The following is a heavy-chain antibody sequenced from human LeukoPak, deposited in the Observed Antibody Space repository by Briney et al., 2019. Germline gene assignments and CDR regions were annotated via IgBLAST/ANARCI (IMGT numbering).Heavy chain of an antibody. Sequence: GRSLRLSCAASGFTFSSYAMHWVRQAPGKGLEWVAVISYDGSSKYYADSVKGRFTISRDNSKNTLYLQMNSLRAEDTAVYYCARDYYDSSGYYESDYWGQGTLVTVSS. CDR3: ARDYYDSSGYYESDY. CDR1: GFTFSSYA. CDR2: ISYDGSSK. J-gene: IGHJ4*02. V-gene: IGHV3-30*04. D-gene: IGHD3-22*01.